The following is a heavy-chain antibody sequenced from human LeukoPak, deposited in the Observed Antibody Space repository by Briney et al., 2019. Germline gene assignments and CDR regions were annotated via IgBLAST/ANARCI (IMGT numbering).Heavy chain of an antibody. CDR2: ISSSSSYI. V-gene: IGHV3-21*01. J-gene: IGHJ4*02. Sequence: GGSLRLSCAASGFTFSSYSMNWVRQAPGKGLEWVSSISSSSSYIYYADSVKGRFTISRGNAKNSLYLQMNSLRAEDTAVYYCARGHSSGYYYDFDYWGQGTLVTVSS. CDR1: GFTFSSYS. CDR3: ARGHSSGYYYDFDY. D-gene: IGHD3-22*01.